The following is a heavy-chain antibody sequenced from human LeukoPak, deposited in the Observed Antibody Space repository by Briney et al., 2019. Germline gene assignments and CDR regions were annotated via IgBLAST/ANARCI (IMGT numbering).Heavy chain of an antibody. CDR2: IYYSGST. D-gene: IGHD2-2*01. Sequence: PSETLSLTCTVSGGSISSGGYYWSWIRQHPGKGLEWIGYIYYSGSTYYNPSLKSRVTISVDTSKNQFSLKLSSVTAADTAVYYCARVSRYCSSTSCFLFDYWGQGTLATVSS. CDR1: GGSISSGGYY. V-gene: IGHV4-31*03. J-gene: IGHJ4*02. CDR3: ARVSRYCSSTSCFLFDY.